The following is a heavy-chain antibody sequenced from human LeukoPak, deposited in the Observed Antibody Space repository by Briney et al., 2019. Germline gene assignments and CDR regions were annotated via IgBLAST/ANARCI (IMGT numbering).Heavy chain of an antibody. D-gene: IGHD3-10*01. V-gene: IGHV4-38-2*02. J-gene: IGHJ6*03. Sequence: SETLSLTCTVSGYSISSGYYWGWIRQPPGKGLEWIGSIYHSGSTYYNPSLKSRVTISVDTSKNQFSLKVSSVTAADTAVYYCARRVVRGVKNSYYMDVWGKGTTVTISS. CDR1: GYSISSGYY. CDR2: IYHSGST. CDR3: ARRVVRGVKNSYYMDV.